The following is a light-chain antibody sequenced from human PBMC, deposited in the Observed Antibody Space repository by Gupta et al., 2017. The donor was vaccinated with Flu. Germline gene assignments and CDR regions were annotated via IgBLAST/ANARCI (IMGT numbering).Light chain of an antibody. CDR3: QSYNSNLRKV. CDR2: GNS. J-gene: IGLJ3*02. V-gene: IGLV1-40*01. CDR1: SSNFGAPYD. Sequence: QSVLTQPPSVSGAPGQRVTISCTGSSSNFGAPYDVHWYQQLPEKPPKLLIHGNSYRPSGFADRFSGSKSGTSASLALTGLQDEEEADYCCQSYNSNLRKVFGGGTKLTVL.